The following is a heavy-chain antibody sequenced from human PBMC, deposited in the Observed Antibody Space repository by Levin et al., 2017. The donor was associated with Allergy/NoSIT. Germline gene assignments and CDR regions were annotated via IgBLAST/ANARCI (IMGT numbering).Heavy chain of an antibody. D-gene: IGHD5-12*01. CDR1: GDSISRGFYY. CDR3: ARDLEGFSGYNLYCYVDV. J-gene: IGHJ6*03. Sequence: SETLSLTCSVSGDSISRGFYYWSWIRQPAGEGLEWIGRTYVTGSTTYSPSLKSRVTISLDRSKDQVSLKINSVTAADTAVYYCARDLEGFSGYNLYCYVDVWGKAATVTVSS. V-gene: IGHV4-61*02. CDR2: TYVTGST.